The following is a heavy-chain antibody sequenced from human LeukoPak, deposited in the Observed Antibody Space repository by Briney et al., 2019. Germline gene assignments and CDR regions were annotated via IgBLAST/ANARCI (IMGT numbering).Heavy chain of an antibody. D-gene: IGHD4-17*01. V-gene: IGHV4-31*03. CDR1: GGSISSGGYY. Sequence: PSETLSLTCTVSGGSISSGGYYWSWIRQHPGKGLEWIGYIYYSGSTYYNPSLKSRVTISVDTSKNQFSLKLSSVTAADTAVYYCARMERSGDSSFDYWGQGTLVTVSS. CDR2: IYYSGST. CDR3: ARMERSGDSSFDY. J-gene: IGHJ4*02.